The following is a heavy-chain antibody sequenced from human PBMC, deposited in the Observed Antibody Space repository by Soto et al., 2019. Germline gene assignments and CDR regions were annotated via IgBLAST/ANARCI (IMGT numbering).Heavy chain of an antibody. Sequence: ALVKLSCKASGYSFTGYGISWVRQAPGQGIEWMRWISAYNGNTNYAQKLQGRVTMTTDTSTSTAYMELRSLRSDDTAVYYCARGSRYFDWLSPPRDYYYGMDVWGQGTTVTVSS. CDR2: ISAYNGNT. CDR3: ARGSRYFDWLSPPRDYYYGMDV. CDR1: GYSFTGYG. J-gene: IGHJ6*02. D-gene: IGHD3-9*01. V-gene: IGHV1-18*01.